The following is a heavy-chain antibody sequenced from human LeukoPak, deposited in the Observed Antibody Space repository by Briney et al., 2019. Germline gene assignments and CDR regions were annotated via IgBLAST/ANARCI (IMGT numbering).Heavy chain of an antibody. D-gene: IGHD4-17*01. CDR3: ASLKRSYFDY. J-gene: IGHJ4*02. CDR2: IYHSGST. CDR1: GYSISSGYY. V-gene: IGHV4-38-2*02. Sequence: SETLSLTCTVSGYSISSGYYWGWIRQPPGKGLEWIGSIYHSGSTYYNPSLKSRVTISVDTSKNQFSLKLSSVTAADTAVYYCASLKRSYFDYWGQGTLVTVSS.